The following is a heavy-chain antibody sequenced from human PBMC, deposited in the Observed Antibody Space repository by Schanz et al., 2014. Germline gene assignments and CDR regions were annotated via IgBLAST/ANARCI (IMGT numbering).Heavy chain of an antibody. CDR2: ISYSGST. D-gene: IGHD6-25*01. V-gene: IGHV4-31*03. J-gene: IGHJ5*02. Sequence: QLQESGSGLMKPSQTLSLTCTVSGGSVSSGGDYWSWIRQHPGKGLEWIGFISYSGSTYYNPSLKSRVTISVDTSKNQFSLKLSSVTAADTAVYYCAREPLSGYNWFDPWGQGSLVTVSS. CDR3: AREPLSGYNWFDP. CDR1: GGSVSSGGDY.